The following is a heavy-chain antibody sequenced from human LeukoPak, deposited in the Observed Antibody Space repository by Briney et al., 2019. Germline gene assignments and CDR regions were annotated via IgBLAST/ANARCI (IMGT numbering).Heavy chain of an antibody. CDR3: ARAGYCSSTSCYRDGMDV. D-gene: IGHD2-2*01. Sequence: ASVKVSCKASGYTFTSYGTSWVRQAPGQGLEWMGWISAYNGNTNYAQKLQGRVTMTTDTSTSTAYMELRGLRSDDTAVYYCARAGYCSSTSCYRDGMDVWGQGTTVTVSS. J-gene: IGHJ6*02. V-gene: IGHV1-18*01. CDR1: GYTFTSYG. CDR2: ISAYNGNT.